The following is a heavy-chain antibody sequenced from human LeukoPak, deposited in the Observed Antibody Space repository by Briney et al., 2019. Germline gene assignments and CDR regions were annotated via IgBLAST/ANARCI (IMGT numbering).Heavy chain of an antibody. V-gene: IGHV3-21*01. CDR3: ARGGGTLLSDYYYMDV. J-gene: IGHJ6*03. CDR1: GFTFSSYG. CDR2: ISGSSNYI. D-gene: IGHD4-23*01. Sequence: GGSLRLSCAASGFTFSSYGMNWVRQAPGKGLEWVSSISGSSNYIYYADSVKGRFTISRDNAKNSLFLQMNSLGAEDTAVYYCARGGGTLLSDYYYMDVWGKGTTVTVSS.